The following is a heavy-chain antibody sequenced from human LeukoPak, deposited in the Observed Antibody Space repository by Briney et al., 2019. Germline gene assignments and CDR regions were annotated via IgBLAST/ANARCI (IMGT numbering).Heavy chain of an antibody. CDR1: GYTFIYYF. V-gene: IGHV1-2*02. CDR2: INPNSGVT. J-gene: IGHJ3*02. Sequence: GASVKVSCKASGYTFIYYFIHWMRQTPGQGLEWLGWINPNSGVTRYAQKFQDRVTMTRYTAAYMELSSLKSDDTAVYHCVRAVSGTLGGAFDIWGQGTAVTVSS. CDR3: VRAVSGTLGGAFDI. D-gene: IGHD1-7*01.